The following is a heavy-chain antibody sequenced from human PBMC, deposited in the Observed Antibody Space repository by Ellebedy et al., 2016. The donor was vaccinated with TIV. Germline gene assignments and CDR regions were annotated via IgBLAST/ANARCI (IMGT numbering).Heavy chain of an antibody. V-gene: IGHV4-31*03. D-gene: IGHD4-17*01. CDR2: IYYSGST. CDR1: GGSISSGGYY. Sequence: SETLSLXXTVSGGSISSGGYYWSWIRQHPGKGLEWIGYIYYSGSTYYNPSLKSRVTISVDTSKNQFSLKLSSVTAADTAVYYCARETLWDEDYGKSFDYWGQGTLVTVSS. J-gene: IGHJ4*02. CDR3: ARETLWDEDYGKSFDY.